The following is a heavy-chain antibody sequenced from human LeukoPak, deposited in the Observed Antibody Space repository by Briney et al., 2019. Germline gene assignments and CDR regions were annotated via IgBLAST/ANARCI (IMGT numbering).Heavy chain of an antibody. V-gene: IGHV4-31*03. CDR2: IYYSGST. J-gene: IGHJ6*03. Sequence: SETLSLTCPVSGGSISSGDYYWTWIRQHPGKGLEWIGYIYYSGSTYYNPSLKSRVSISLDTSKSQFPLKLSSVTAADTAVYYCARERRGYCTTTSCSRGRNYYYYMDVWGRGTTVTVSS. CDR1: GGSISSGDYY. CDR3: ARERRGYCTTTSCSRGRNYYYYMDV. D-gene: IGHD2-2*03.